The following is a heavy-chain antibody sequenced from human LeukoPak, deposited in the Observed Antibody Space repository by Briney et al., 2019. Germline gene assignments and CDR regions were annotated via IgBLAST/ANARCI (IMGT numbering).Heavy chain of an antibody. D-gene: IGHD6-13*01. CDR2: INSNRGST. CDR1: GYTFTGYY. V-gene: IGHV1-2*02. Sequence: GASVKVSCKASGYTFTGYYIHCVRHTPGQGLEWMGWINSNRGSTNDQQTFQARVTMTTDTYISTDTIELGRLTSDDTAVYYCARADSSSWPSCAYSSMGPYYWGQGTLVTVSS. CDR3: ARADSSSWPSCAYSSMGPYY. J-gene: IGHJ4*02.